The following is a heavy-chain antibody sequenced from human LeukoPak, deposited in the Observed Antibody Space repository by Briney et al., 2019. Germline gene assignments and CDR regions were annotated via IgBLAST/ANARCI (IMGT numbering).Heavy chain of an antibody. CDR2: INHSGST. J-gene: IGHJ4*02. V-gene: IGHV4-34*01. CDR1: GGSFSGYY. CDR3: ARGGPTPYSGGWYRDY. Sequence: SETLSLTCAVYGGSFSGYYWSWIRQPPGKGLEWIGEINHSGSTNYNPSLKSRVTISVDTSKNQFSLKLSSVTAADTAVYYCARGGPTPYSGGWYRDYWGQGTLVTVSS. D-gene: IGHD6-19*01.